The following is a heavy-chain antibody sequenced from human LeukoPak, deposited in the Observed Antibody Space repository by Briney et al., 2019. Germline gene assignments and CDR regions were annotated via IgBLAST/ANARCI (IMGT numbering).Heavy chain of an antibody. J-gene: IGHJ3*02. CDR3: AREASFDIVVVPAATDAFDI. V-gene: IGHV4-61*02. D-gene: IGHD2-2*01. CDR1: GGSISSGSYY. Sequence: SETLSLTCTVSGGSISSGSYYRSWIRQPAGKGLEWIGRIYTSGSTNYNPSLKSRVTISVDTSKNQFSLKLSSVTAADTAVYSCAREASFDIVVVPAATDAFDIWGQGTMVTVSS. CDR2: IYTSGST.